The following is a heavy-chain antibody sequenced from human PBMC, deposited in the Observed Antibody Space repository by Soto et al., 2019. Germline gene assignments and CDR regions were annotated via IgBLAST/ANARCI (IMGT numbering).Heavy chain of an antibody. CDR3: ERLPAPGNSYGYCDY. CDR2: IYPGDSDT. D-gene: IGHD5-18*01. Sequence: GESLKISCKGSGYSFTSYWSGWVRQMPGKGLEWMVIIYPGDSDTRYSPSFQGQVTISADKSISTAYLQWSSLKASDTAMYYCERLPAPGNSYGYCDYSGQGILVTVSS. CDR1: GYSFTSYW. J-gene: IGHJ4*02. V-gene: IGHV5-51*01.